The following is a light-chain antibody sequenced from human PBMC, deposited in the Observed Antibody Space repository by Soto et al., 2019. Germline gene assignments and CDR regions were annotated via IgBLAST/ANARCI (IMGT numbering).Light chain of an antibody. V-gene: IGLV2-14*01. CDR2: EVS. J-gene: IGLJ1*01. CDR3: SSYASSTTHYV. Sequence: QSVLTQPASVSGSPGQSISISCTGTSSDVGGYNFVSWYQLHPGKAPRLMIYEVSNRPSGVSNRFSGSKSGSTAFLTISGLQAEDEADYYCSSYASSTTHYVFGTGTKLTVL. CDR1: SSDVGGYNF.